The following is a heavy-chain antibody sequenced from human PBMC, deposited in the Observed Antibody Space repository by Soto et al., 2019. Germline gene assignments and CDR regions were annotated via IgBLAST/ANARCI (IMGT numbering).Heavy chain of an antibody. CDR3: ARHPDDSGGNSPAFDI. V-gene: IGHV4-59*01. CDR1: GGSIRGYY. D-gene: IGHD4-17*01. CDR2: VYHSGTT. Sequence: SETLSLSCTVSGGSIRGYYWSWIRQPPGKGLEWIGYVYHSGTTNYNPSLKSRVTISVDTSKSQFSLKLTSVTAADTAVYYCARHPDDSGGNSPAFDIWGQWTMVAVAS. J-gene: IGHJ3*02.